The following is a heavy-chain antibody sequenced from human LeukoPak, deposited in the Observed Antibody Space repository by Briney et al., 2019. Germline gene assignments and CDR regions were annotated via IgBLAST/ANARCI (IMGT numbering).Heavy chain of an antibody. V-gene: IGHV3-7*01. Sequence: GGSLRLSCAASGFTFTNYWISWVRQAPGKGLEWVANIKTDGSEKYYVGSVKGRFTISRDNPKNSVYLQMNSLRAEDTAIYYCARDVSVSGMDVWGQGTTVTVSS. CDR2: IKTDGSEK. CDR1: GFTFTNYW. J-gene: IGHJ6*02. D-gene: IGHD5/OR15-5a*01. CDR3: ARDVSVSGMDV.